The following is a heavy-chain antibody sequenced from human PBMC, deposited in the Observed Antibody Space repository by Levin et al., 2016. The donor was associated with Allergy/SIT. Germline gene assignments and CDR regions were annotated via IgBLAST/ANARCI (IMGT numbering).Heavy chain of an antibody. D-gene: IGHD5-24*01. CDR1: GFTFDDYA. Sequence: LSLTCAASGFTFDDYAMHWVRQAPGKGLEWVSGISWSSGSIGYADFVKGRFTISRDSAKNSLYLEMNSLRTEDTALYYCVKMDGAGDGYESSPFDYWGQGTLVTVSS. CDR2: ISWSSGSI. J-gene: IGHJ4*02. CDR3: VKMDGAGDGYESSPFDY. V-gene: IGHV3-9*01.